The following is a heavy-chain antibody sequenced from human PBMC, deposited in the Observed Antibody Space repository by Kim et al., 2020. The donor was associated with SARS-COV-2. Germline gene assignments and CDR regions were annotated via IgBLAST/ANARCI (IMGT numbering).Heavy chain of an antibody. CDR2: SRDKDNSYST. V-gene: IGHV3-72*01. CDR3: GKVGGSTWSKAYIDS. CDR1: GFTFSDHI. D-gene: IGHD6-13*01. J-gene: IGHJ4*02. Sequence: GGSLRLSCAASGFTFSDHIMDWVRQAPGKGLEWIGRSRDKDNSYSTQYAASVKGRFSISRDESKNSVYLQMNSLEIEDTAVYYCGKVGGSTWSKAYIDSWGQGTLVTVSS.